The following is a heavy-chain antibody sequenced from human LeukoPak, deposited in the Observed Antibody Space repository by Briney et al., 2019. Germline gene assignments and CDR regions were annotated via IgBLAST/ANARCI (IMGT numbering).Heavy chain of an antibody. J-gene: IGHJ4*02. CDR1: GGSISSSNYY. CDR2: IYYSGTT. CDR3: ARHEAQDFDY. V-gene: IGHV4-39*01. Sequence: SETLSLTCTVSGGSISSSNYYWGWIRQPPGRGLEWIGSIYYSGTTYYSSSLKSRVIISVDTSKNQFSLKLSSVTATDTAVYYCARHEAQDFDYWGQGTLVTVSS.